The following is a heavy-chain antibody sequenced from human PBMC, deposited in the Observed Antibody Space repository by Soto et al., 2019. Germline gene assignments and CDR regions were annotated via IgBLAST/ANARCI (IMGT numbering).Heavy chain of an antibody. Sequence: GGSLRLSCAASGFTFSSYWMSWVRQAPGKGLEWVANIKEDGSERYYVDSVKGRFTISRDNAKNSLYLQMNSLRAEDTAVYYCARATRADKQDYWGQGTLVTVSS. CDR2: IKEDGSER. CDR3: ARATRADKQDY. D-gene: IGHD6-13*01. CDR1: GFTFSSYW. J-gene: IGHJ4*02. V-gene: IGHV3-7*04.